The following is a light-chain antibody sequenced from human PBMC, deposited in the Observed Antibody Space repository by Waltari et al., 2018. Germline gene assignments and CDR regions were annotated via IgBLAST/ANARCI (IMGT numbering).Light chain of an antibody. CDR2: GAS. J-gene: IGKJ1*01. CDR1: HDISNY. V-gene: IGKV1-16*01. CDR3: QQYKSFPWS. Sequence: DIQMTQYPSSLSASVGDRVTITCRASHDISNYLAWFQQKPGKAPKSLIYGASLLQIGVPSRFSGGGSGTDFTLTINSLQPEDFATYYCQQYKSFPWSFGQGTKVEVK.